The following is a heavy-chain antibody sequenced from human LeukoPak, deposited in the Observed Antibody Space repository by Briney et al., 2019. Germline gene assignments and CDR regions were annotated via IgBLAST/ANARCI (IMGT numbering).Heavy chain of an antibody. V-gene: IGHV4-59*01. Sequence: SETLSLTCTVSGGSISSYYWSWIRQPPGKGLEWIGYIYYSGSTNYNPSLKSRVTISVDTSKNQFSLKLSSVTAADTAVYYCARDINFWSGYFDYWGQGTLATVSS. D-gene: IGHD3-3*01. CDR1: GGSISSYY. J-gene: IGHJ4*02. CDR3: ARDINFWSGYFDY. CDR2: IYYSGST.